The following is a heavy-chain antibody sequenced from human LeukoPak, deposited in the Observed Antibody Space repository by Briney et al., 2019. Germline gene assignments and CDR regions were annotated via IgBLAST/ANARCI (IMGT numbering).Heavy chain of an antibody. CDR1: GGSISSYY. D-gene: IGHD6-13*01. J-gene: IGHJ4*02. CDR3: ARIGWSIAAAGYYFDY. Sequence: SETLSLTCTVSGGSISSYYWSWIRQPPGKGLEWIGYIYYSGSTNYNPSLKSRVTISVDTSKNQFSLKLSSVTAADTAVYYCARIGWSIAAAGYYFDYWGQGTLVTVSS. CDR2: IYYSGST. V-gene: IGHV4-59*01.